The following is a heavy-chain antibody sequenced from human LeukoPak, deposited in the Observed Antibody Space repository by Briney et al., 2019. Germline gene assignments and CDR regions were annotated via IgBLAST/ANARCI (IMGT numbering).Heavy chain of an antibody. V-gene: IGHV4-59*01. CDR3: ARSVIMTDFYYYGMDV. CDR2: IYYSGST. Sequence: PSETLSLTCTVSGGSISSYYWSWIRQPPGKGLEWIGYIYYSGSTNYNPSLKSRVTISVDTSKNQFSLKLSSVTAADTAVYYCARSVIMTDFYYYGMDVWGQGTTVTVSS. D-gene: IGHD3-16*01. CDR1: GGSISSYY. J-gene: IGHJ6*02.